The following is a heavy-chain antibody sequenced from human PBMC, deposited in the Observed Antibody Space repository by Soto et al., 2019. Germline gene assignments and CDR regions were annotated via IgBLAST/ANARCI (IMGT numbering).Heavy chain of an antibody. Sequence: SETLALTCTVSGGSISSYYWSWIRQPPGKGLEWIGYIYYSGSTNYNPSLKSRVTISVDTSKNQFSLKLSSVTAADTAVYYCARQVGGWAPWYFDYWGQGTLVTVSS. J-gene: IGHJ4*02. CDR2: IYYSGST. V-gene: IGHV4-59*08. D-gene: IGHD2-15*01. CDR1: GGSISSYY. CDR3: ARQVGGWAPWYFDY.